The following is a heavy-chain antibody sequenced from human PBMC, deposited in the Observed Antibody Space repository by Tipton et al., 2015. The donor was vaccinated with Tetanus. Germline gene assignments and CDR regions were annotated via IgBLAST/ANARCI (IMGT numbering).Heavy chain of an antibody. V-gene: IGHV4-34*01. CDR3: ARERIEAFYYHGLDV. CDR1: GGTFSGYY. D-gene: IGHD2-21*01. J-gene: IGHJ6*02. CDR2: IHPSGST. Sequence: TLSLTCTIYGGTFSGYYCSWIRQPPGRGLEWIGEIHPSGSTNYNPSLTSRVTLSQDTSKSQFSLQLAFVTAADTAIYYCARERIEAFYYHGLDVWGPGTTVTVSS.